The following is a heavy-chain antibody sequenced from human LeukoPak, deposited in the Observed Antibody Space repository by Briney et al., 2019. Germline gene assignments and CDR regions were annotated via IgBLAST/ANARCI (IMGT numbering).Heavy chain of an antibody. CDR2: IYHSGGT. V-gene: IGHV4-30-2*01. D-gene: IGHD3-3*01. CDR1: GGSISSGGYS. Sequence: SETLSLTCAVSGGSISSGGYSWSWIRQPPGKGLEWIGYIYHSGGTYYNPSLKSRVTISVDRSKNQFSLKLSSVTAADTAVYYCARVVVGYDFWSGYYMPYYFDYWGQGTLVTVSS. J-gene: IGHJ4*02. CDR3: ARVVVGYDFWSGYYMPYYFDY.